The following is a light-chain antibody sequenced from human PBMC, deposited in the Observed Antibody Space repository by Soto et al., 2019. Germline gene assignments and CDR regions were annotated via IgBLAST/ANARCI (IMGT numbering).Light chain of an antibody. CDR2: ADS. CDR1: SSNIGANFD. V-gene: IGLV1-40*01. Sequence: QSVLTQPPSVSGAPGQRVTISCTGSSSNIGANFDVNWYQHLPGTSPKLLIYADSNRPSGVPDRFSASKSGASASLAITGLQAEDEADYYCQTYDNILSGSVFGGGTKLTVL. J-gene: IGLJ2*01. CDR3: QTYDNILSGSV.